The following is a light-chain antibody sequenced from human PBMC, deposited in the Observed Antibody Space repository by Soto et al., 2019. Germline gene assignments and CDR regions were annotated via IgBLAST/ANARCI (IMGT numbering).Light chain of an antibody. CDR3: LLYFGGAWF. CDR2: STS. CDR1: TGTVTSEYY. J-gene: IGLJ2*01. V-gene: IGLV7-43*01. Sequence: QTVVTQEPSLTVSPGGTVTLTCASSTGTVTSEYYPNWFQQKPGQAPRSLIYSTSNQHSWTPARFSGSLLGDKAALTLSGVQPEDEAEYYCLLYFGGAWFFGGGTKLTVL.